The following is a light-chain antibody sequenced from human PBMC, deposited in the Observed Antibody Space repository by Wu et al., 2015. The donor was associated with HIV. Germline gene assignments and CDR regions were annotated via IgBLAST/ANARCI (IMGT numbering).Light chain of an antibody. CDR3: QQYGSSTYS. J-gene: IGKJ2*03. CDR2: GAS. V-gene: IGKV3-20*01. CDR1: QSV. Sequence: EIVLTQSPATLSLSPGERATLSCRASQSVAWYQQKPGQAPRLLIYGASSRATGIPDRFSGSGSGTDFTLTISRLEPEDFAVYYCQQYGSSTYSFGQGTKLEIK.